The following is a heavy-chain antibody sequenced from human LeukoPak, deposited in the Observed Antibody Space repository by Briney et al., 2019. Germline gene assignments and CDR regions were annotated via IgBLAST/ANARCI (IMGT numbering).Heavy chain of an antibody. J-gene: IGHJ4*02. Sequence: GGSLRLSCAASGFTFSSYSMNWVRQARGKGLEWVSSISSSSYIYYADSVKGRFTISRDNAENSLYLQMNSLRAEDTAVYYCAIVGATSYWGQGTLVTVSS. CDR3: AIVGATSY. D-gene: IGHD1-26*01. CDR1: GFTFSSYS. CDR2: ISSSSYI. V-gene: IGHV3-21*01.